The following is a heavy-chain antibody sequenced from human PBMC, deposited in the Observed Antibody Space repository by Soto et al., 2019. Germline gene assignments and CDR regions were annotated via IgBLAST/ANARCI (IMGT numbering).Heavy chain of an antibody. CDR1: GFIFSSYS. V-gene: IGHV3-48*02. Sequence: DVQLVESGGHLVQPGGSLRLSCAASGFIFSSYSMHWVRQAPGKGLEWISFISSRSTTIYYAASVKGRFTISRDNAKNSLFLQMNSLRDEDTAVYYCASRLSHPFGGVILHDFDYWGQGTLVTVSS. CDR2: ISSRSTTI. D-gene: IGHD3-16*02. CDR3: ASRLSHPFGGVILHDFDY. J-gene: IGHJ4*02.